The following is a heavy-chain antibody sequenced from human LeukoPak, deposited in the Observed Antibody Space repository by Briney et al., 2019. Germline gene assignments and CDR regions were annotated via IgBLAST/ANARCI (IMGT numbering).Heavy chain of an antibody. J-gene: IGHJ5*02. CDR1: GFTFSSYA. V-gene: IGHV3-64*01. CDR3: ARVRTTSGNWFDP. CDR2: ISSNGGST. Sequence: GGSLRLSCAASGFTFSSYAMSWVRQAPGKGLEYVSAISSNGGSTYYANSVKGRFTISRDNSKNTLYLQMNSLRAEDTAVYYCARVRTTSGNWFDPWGQGTLVTVSS. D-gene: IGHD4-17*01.